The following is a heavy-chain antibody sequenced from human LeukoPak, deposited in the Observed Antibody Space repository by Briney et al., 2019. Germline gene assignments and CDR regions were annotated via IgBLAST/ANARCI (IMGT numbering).Heavy chain of an antibody. D-gene: IGHD3-3*01. CDR1: GYSSSSSYY. Sequence: SETLYLTCTVSGYSSSSSYYWGWIRQPPGKGLEWIGSIYHSGSTYYNPSLKSRVHISVDTSKNQFSLKLSSVTAANTAVYYCARVGPVITIFGANNYFDYWGRGTLVTVSS. V-gene: IGHV4-38-2*02. CDR2: IYHSGST. J-gene: IGHJ4*02. CDR3: ARVGPVITIFGANNYFDY.